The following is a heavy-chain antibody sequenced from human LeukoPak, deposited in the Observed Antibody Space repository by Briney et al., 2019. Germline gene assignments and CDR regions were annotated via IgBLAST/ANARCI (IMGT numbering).Heavy chain of an antibody. CDR3: ARAYCGGDCYGGYYYGMDV. CDR1: GYSFTTYG. J-gene: IGHJ6*02. Sequence: GESLQISCKASGYSFTTYGIGWVRQMPGKGLEWMGIIYPGDSDTRYSPSFQGQVTISADKSISTAYLQWSSLKASDTAMYYCARAYCGGDCYGGYYYGMDVWGQGTTVTVSS. D-gene: IGHD2-21*02. V-gene: IGHV5-51*01. CDR2: IYPGDSDT.